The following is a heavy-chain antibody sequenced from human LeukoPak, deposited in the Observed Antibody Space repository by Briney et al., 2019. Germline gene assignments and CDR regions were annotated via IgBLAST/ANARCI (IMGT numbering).Heavy chain of an antibody. CDR3: ARAPAEIGGYYPEYFRH. D-gene: IGHD3-22*01. CDR2: LSGSGGGT. CDR1: GLTFSNYA. J-gene: IGHJ1*01. Sequence: GGSLRLSCAASGLTFSNYAMTWVRLAPGKGLEWVSSLSGSGGGTWYAGSVKGRFTISRDNAKNTVSLQMNSLRAEDTGVYYCARAPAEIGGYYPEYFRHWGQGTLVTVSS. V-gene: IGHV3-23*01.